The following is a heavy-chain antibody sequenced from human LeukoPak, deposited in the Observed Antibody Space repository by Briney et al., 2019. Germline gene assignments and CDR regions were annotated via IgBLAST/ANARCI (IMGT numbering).Heavy chain of an antibody. D-gene: IGHD3-22*01. CDR1: GFTFSSIY. CDR2: ISSSSSYI. CDR3: ARDRGAYYYDSSGYYDFDY. Sequence: GGSLRLSCVVSGFTFSSIYMSWVRQAPGKGLEWVSSISSSSSYIYYADSVKGRFTISRDNAKNSLYLQMNSLRAEDTAMYYCARDRGAYYYDSSGYYDFDYWGQGTLVTVSS. V-gene: IGHV3-21*01. J-gene: IGHJ4*02.